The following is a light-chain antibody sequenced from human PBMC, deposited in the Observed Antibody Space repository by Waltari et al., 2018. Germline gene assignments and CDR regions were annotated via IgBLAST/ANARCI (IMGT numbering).Light chain of an antibody. CDR2: GAS. V-gene: IGKV3-15*01. CDR3: QQLSTYPLN. Sequence: EIVMTQSPATLSVSPGERATLSCRASQSVSSSLAWYQQKPGQAPRLLIYGASTRATGIPARFSGSGSGTEFTLTISSLKSEDFATYFCQQLSTYPLNFGGGTKVE. J-gene: IGKJ4*01. CDR1: QSVSSS.